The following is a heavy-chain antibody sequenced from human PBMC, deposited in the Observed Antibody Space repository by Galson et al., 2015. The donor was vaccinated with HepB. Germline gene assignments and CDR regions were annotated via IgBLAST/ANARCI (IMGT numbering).Heavy chain of an antibody. CDR2: LSYDGSNK. J-gene: IGHJ4*02. Sequence: SLRLSCAASGFSFSSYSMHWVRQAPGKGLEWVAVLSYDGSNKYYADSVRGRFTIPRDNSKNTLYLQMNSLRAEDTAVYYCARDRDDYYYDSSGYPVYWGQGTLVTVSS. V-gene: IGHV3-30-3*01. CDR1: GFSFSSYS. CDR3: ARDRDDYYYDSSGYPVY. D-gene: IGHD3-22*01.